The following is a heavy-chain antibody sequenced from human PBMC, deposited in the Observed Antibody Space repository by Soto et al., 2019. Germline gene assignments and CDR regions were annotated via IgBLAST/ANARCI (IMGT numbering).Heavy chain of an antibody. D-gene: IGHD3-3*01. CDR1: GDSINSYY. CDR2: IYTSGST. CDR3: ARELMTYYDFWSGSNPARMDV. J-gene: IGHJ6*02. V-gene: IGHV4-4*07. Sequence: TSETLSLTCTVSGDSINSYYWSWIRQPAGKGLEWIGRIYTSGSTNYNPSLKSRVTMSVDTSKNQFSLKLNSVTAADTAVYYCARELMTYYDFWSGSNPARMDVWGQGTTVTVSS.